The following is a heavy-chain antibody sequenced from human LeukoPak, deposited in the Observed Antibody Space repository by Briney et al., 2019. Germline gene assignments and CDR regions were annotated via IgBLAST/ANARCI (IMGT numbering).Heavy chain of an antibody. V-gene: IGHV4-59*01. Sequence: PSETLSLTCTVSGGSLSNYYWSWIRQPPGKGLEWIGYIYQSGSTDYNPSLKSRVTISVDTSKNQFSLKLSSVTAADTAVYYCAKVPTTNYYDSSGTERPLDYWGQGTLVTVSS. CDR3: AKVPTTNYYDSSGTERPLDY. CDR2: IYQSGST. CDR1: GGSLSNYY. J-gene: IGHJ4*02. D-gene: IGHD3-22*01.